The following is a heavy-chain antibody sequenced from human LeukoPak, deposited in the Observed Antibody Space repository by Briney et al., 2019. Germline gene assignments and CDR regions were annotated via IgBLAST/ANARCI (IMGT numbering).Heavy chain of an antibody. D-gene: IGHD4-23*01. CDR1: VYTFTNYG. J-gene: IGHJ3*02. V-gene: IGHV1-18*01. CDR2: ICAYNGNT. Sequence: GASVTVSYMPSVYTFTNYGISWLRQAPGQPLEGMGWICAYNGNTKYAQKLQRRVTITTDTSTSTAYMELRSLRSDDTAVYYCARAVVTADSDAFDIWGQGTMVTVSS. CDR3: ARAVVTADSDAFDI.